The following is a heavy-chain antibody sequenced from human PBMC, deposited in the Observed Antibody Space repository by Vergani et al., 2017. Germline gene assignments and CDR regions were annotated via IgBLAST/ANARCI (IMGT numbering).Heavy chain of an antibody. CDR2: ISSDGGST. CDR1: GFTFSTYA. CDR3: AGPQGTSAYYYGWFDY. J-gene: IGHJ4*02. Sequence: EVQLLESGGGLVQPGGSLRLSCAASGFTFSTYAMTCVRQAPGKGLEWVSTISSDGGSTYYADSVKGRFTISRDNSKNTLSLQMNSLTAEDTAIYYCAGPQGTSAYYYGWFDYWGQGILVTVSS. V-gene: IGHV3-23*01. D-gene: IGHD3-22*01.